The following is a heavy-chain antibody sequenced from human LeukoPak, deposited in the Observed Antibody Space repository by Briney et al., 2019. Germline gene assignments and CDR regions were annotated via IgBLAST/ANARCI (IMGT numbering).Heavy chain of an antibody. D-gene: IGHD3-3*01. CDR3: ARRFLGVRGYYYMDV. CDR2: IYYSGST. V-gene: IGHV4-59*01. CDR1: GGSISSYY. Sequence: SETLSLTCTVSGGSISSYYWSWIRQPPGKGLEWIGYIYYSGSTNYNPSLKSRVTISVDTSKNQFSLKLSSVTAADTAVYYCARRFLGVRGYYYMDVWGKGTTVTVSS. J-gene: IGHJ6*03.